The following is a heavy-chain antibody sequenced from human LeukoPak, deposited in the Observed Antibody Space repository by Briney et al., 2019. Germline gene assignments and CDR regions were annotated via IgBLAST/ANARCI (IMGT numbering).Heavy chain of an antibody. Sequence: PSETLSLTCTVSGGSISRSYWSWMRQPAGKGPEWIGRIYGSGTITYNPSLESRVTMSVDTSKNQFSLKLRAVTAADTGVYYCARGYCRDDICQVFPYWGQGTLVTVSS. V-gene: IGHV4-4*07. CDR2: IYGSGTI. CDR3: ARGYCRDDICQVFPY. D-gene: IGHD2-21*02. J-gene: IGHJ4*02. CDR1: GGSISRSY.